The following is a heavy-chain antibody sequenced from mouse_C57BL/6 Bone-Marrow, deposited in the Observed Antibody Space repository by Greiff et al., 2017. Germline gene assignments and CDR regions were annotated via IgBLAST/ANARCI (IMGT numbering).Heavy chain of an antibody. D-gene: IGHD2-4*01. CDR1: GFSLTSYG. Sequence: VKLQQSGPGLVQPSQSLSITCTVSGFSLTSYGVHWVRQSPGKGLEWLGVIWSGGSTDYNAAFISRLSISKDNSKSQVFFKMNSLQADDTAIYYCARRSHYDYGAWFAYWGQGTLVTVSA. V-gene: IGHV2-2*01. J-gene: IGHJ3*01. CDR3: ARRSHYDYGAWFAY. CDR2: IWSGGST.